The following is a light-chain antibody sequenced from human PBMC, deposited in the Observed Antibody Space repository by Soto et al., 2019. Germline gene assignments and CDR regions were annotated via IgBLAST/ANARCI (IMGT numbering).Light chain of an antibody. CDR3: SSYTSSITWV. CDR1: NSDVGAYNY. CDR2: DVS. Sequence: QSALTQPASVSGSPGQSISISCTGTNSDVGAYNYVSWYQQHPGKAPKLMIYDVSNRPSGVSNRFSGSKSGNTASLTISGLQAEDEAAYYCSSYTSSITWVFGGGTKLTVL. J-gene: IGLJ3*02. V-gene: IGLV2-14*03.